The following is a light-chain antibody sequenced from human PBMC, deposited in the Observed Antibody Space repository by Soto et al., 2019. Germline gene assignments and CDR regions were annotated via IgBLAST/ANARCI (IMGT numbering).Light chain of an antibody. J-gene: IGLJ1*01. V-gene: IGLV2-14*01. CDR2: EVS. Sequence: QSALTQPASVSGSPGQSITISCTGTSSDVGGYNYVSWYQQHPGKAPKLMIYEVSNRPSGVSNRFSGSKYGNTASLTISGLQSEDEADYYCNSYTGSSTLVFGTGTKLTVL. CDR3: NSYTGSSTLV. CDR1: SSDVGGYNY.